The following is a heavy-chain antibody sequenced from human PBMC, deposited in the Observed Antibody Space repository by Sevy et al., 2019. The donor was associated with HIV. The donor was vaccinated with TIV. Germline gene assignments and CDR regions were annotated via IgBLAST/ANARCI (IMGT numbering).Heavy chain of an antibody. CDR3: ARGGSYADSGMDV. V-gene: IGHV1-69*06. Sequence: ASVKVSCKASGGTFSSYTINWVRQAPGQGLEWMGGIIPIFGTTKYAQKFQGRVTIIADKSTDIAYMELSSLRSEDTAVYYCARGGSYADSGMDVWGQGTTVTVSS. CDR1: GGTFSSYT. CDR2: IIPIFGTT. J-gene: IGHJ6*02. D-gene: IGHD1-26*01.